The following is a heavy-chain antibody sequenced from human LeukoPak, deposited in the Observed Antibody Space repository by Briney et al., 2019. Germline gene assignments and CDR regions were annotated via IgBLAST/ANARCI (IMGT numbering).Heavy chain of an antibody. Sequence: GGSLRLSCITYGFTFRTYSMNWVRQAPGKGLEWMSYLSSSSSAIYYADSVKGRFSTSRDNAKNSLYLQMNSLRDEDTAVYYCAKMTAAAGARFDPWGQGTLVTVSS. V-gene: IGHV3-48*02. D-gene: IGHD6-13*01. J-gene: IGHJ5*02. CDR3: AKMTAAAGARFDP. CDR1: GFTFRTYS. CDR2: LSSSSSAI.